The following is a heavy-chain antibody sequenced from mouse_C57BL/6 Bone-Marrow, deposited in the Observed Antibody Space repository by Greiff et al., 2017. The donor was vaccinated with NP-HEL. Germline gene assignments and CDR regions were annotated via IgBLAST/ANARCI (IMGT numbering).Heavy chain of an antibody. CDR3: ALYDYDDY. CDR2: IYPGDGDT. V-gene: IGHV1-82*01. J-gene: IGHJ2*01. Sequence: VQLQESGPELVKPGASVKISCKASGYAFSSSWMNWVKQRPGKGLEWIGRIYPGDGDTNYNGKFKGKATLTADKSSSTAYMQLSSLTSEDSAVYFCALYDYDDYWGQGTTLTVSS. D-gene: IGHD2-4*01. CDR1: GYAFSSSW.